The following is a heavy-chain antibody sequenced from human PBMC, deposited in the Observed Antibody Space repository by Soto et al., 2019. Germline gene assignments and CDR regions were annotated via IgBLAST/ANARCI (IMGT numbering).Heavy chain of an antibody. CDR2: ISYDGGSQ. CDR3: AGTSWSFSNAFDI. Sequence: QVQLVESGGGVVQPGRSLRLSCAASEFSLSNYAMHWVRQAPGKGLEWVSIISYDGGSQYYADSVKGRFTISRDNSKNTPYLQMNSLRDEDTAVYYCAGTSWSFSNAFDIWGQGTMVTVSS. D-gene: IGHD1-1*01. V-gene: IGHV3-30-3*01. CDR1: EFSLSNYA. J-gene: IGHJ3*02.